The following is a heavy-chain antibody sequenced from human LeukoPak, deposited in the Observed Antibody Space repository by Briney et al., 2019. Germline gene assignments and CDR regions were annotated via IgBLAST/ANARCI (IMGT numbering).Heavy chain of an antibody. CDR3: GNSWDKDLDY. V-gene: IGHV3-7*01. CDR2: INQYASAK. CDR1: GFTFSRYW. J-gene: IGHJ4*02. Sequence: PGGSLRLSCAASGFTFSRYWMSWVRQAPGKGLEWLTNINQYASAKYYVDSVKGLFPISRDNSNNTMDLQMNSLGGEDTAVYYCGNSWDKDLDYWGQGTVVTVSS. D-gene: IGHD1-26*01.